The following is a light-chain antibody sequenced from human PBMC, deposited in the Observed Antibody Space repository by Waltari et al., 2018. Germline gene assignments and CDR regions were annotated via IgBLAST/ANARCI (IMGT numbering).Light chain of an antibody. V-gene: IGLV2-14*01. Sequence: QSALTQPASVSGSPGQSITISCTGTSSDVGGYNFVSGFQQHPDKAPRLMIYEVSNRPLGVSNRFSGSKSGNTASLTISGLQAEDEADYYCSLYTSSSTYVFGTGTKVTFL. CDR2: EVS. CDR1: SSDVGGYNF. CDR3: SLYTSSSTYV. J-gene: IGLJ1*01.